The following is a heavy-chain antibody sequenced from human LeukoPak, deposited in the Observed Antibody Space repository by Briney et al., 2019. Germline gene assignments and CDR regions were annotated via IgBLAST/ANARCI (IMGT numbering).Heavy chain of an antibody. CDR2: MNPNSGNT. V-gene: IGHV1-8*01. D-gene: IGHD3-10*01. Sequence: ASVKVSCKASGYTFTSYDINWVRQATGQGLEWMGWMNPNSGNTGYAQKFQGRVTMTRNTSISTAYMELSSLRSEDTAVYYCARGLFYYGSGSMSYYMDVWGKGTTITISS. J-gene: IGHJ6*03. CDR1: GYTFTSYD. CDR3: ARGLFYYGSGSMSYYMDV.